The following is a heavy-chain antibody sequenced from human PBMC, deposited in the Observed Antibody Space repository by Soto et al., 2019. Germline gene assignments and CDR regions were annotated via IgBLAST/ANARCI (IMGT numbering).Heavy chain of an antibody. Sequence: SETLSLTCTVSGGSISSYYWSWIRQPPGKGLEWIGYIYYSGSTNYNPSLKSRVTISVDTSKNQFSMKLSSVTAADTAVYYCARSGYSYGTDYWGQGTLVTVSS. D-gene: IGHD5-18*01. CDR2: IYYSGST. V-gene: IGHV4-59*01. CDR3: ARSGYSYGTDY. CDR1: GGSISSYY. J-gene: IGHJ4*02.